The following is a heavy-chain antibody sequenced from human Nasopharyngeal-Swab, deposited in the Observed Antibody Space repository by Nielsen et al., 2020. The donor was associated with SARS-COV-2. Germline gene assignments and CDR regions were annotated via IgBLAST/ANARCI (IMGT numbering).Heavy chain of an antibody. CDR2: ISGSGGST. J-gene: IGHJ2*01. Sequence: GESLKISCAASGFTFSSYAMSWVRQAPGKGLEWVSAISGSGGSTYYADSVKGRFTISRDNSKNTLYLQMNSLRAEDTAVYYCARAILLMAGDWYFDIWGRGTLVTVSS. D-gene: IGHD2-8*01. CDR1: GFTFSSYA. V-gene: IGHV3-23*01. CDR3: ARAILLMAGDWYFDI.